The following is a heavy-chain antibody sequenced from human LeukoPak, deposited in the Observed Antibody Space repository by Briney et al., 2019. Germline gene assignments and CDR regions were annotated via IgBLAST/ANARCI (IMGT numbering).Heavy chain of an antibody. D-gene: IGHD5-12*01. CDR3: AKGAYDYIEVAYFDY. V-gene: IGHV3-23*01. Sequence: GGSLRLSCAASGFTISSYFVSWVRQAPGEGLEWVSGIIGSGGSTYYADSVKGRFTISRDNSKNTLYLQVNSLTAEDTAVYYCAKGAYDYIEVAYFDYWGQGTLVTVSS. CDR1: GFTISSYF. CDR2: IIGSGGST. J-gene: IGHJ4*02.